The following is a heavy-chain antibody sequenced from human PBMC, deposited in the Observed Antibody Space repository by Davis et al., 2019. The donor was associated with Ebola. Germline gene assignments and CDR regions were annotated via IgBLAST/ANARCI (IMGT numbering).Heavy chain of an antibody. CDR3: ARVITMVRGVIITGYYYGMDV. CDR2: IYSGGST. D-gene: IGHD3-10*01. Sequence: PGGSLRLSCAASGFTVSSNYMSWVRQAPGKGLEWVSVIYSGGSTYYADSVKGRFTISRDNSKNTLYLQMNSLRSEDTDVYYCARVITMVRGVIITGYYYGMDVWGQGTTVTVSS. J-gene: IGHJ6*02. V-gene: IGHV3-53*05. CDR1: GFTVSSNY.